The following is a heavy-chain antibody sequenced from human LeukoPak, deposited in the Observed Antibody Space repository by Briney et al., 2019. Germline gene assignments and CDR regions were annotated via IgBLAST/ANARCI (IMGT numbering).Heavy chain of an antibody. CDR3: ASRATVTTDRFWFDP. V-gene: IGHV3-64D*06. CDR1: GFTFNRFY. Sequence: PGGSLRLSCSASGFTFNRFYLHWVRQAPGKGLEFVSHISSNGATTYYADSVKGRFTISRDNSKNTLYLQMSSLRAEDTAVYYCASRATVTTDRFWFDPWGQGTLVTVSS. J-gene: IGHJ5*02. D-gene: IGHD4-11*01. CDR2: ISSNGATT.